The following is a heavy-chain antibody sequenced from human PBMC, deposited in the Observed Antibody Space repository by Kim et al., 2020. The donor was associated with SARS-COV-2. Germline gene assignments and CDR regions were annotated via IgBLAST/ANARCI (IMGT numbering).Heavy chain of an antibody. D-gene: IGHD3-22*01. CDR2: INAGNGNT. V-gene: IGHV1-3*01. J-gene: IGHJ5*02. CDR1: GYTFTSYA. CDR3: ARRTYYYDSSRGPWPWQGTRPQSGHNWFDP. Sequence: ASVKVSCKASGYTFTSYAMHWVRQAPGQRLEWMGWINAGNGNTKYSQKFQGRVTITRDTSASTAYMELSSLRSEDTAVYYCARRTYYYDSSRGPWPWQGTRPQSGHNWFDPWGQGTLVTVSS.